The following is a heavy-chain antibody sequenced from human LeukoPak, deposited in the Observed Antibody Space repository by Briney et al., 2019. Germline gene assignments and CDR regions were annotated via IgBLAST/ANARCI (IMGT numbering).Heavy chain of an antibody. J-gene: IGHJ3*02. V-gene: IGHV1-46*01. CDR3: AREDRPPFYDYVWGSYRYDAFDI. Sequence: VASVKVSCKASGYTFTSYYMHWVRQAPGQGLEWMGIINPSGGSTSYAQKFQGRVTMTRDTSTSTVYMELSSLRSEDTAVYYCAREDRPPFYDYVWGSYRYDAFDIWGQGTMVTVSS. CDR2: INPSGGST. CDR1: GYTFTSYY. D-gene: IGHD3-16*02.